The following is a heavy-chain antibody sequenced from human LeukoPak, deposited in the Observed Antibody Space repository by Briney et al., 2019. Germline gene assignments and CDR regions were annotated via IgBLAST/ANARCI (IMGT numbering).Heavy chain of an antibody. V-gene: IGHV3-7*01. J-gene: IGHJ3*02. D-gene: IGHD3-22*01. CDR2: IKQDGSEK. CDR1: GFTFSSYW. CDR3: ASPTFYYDSSGPDAFDI. Sequence: GGSLRLSCAASGFTFSSYWMSWVRQAPGKGLEWVANIKQDGSEKYYVDSVKGRFTISRDNAKNSLYLQMNSLRAEDTAVYYCASPTFYYDSSGPDAFDIWGQGTMVTVSS.